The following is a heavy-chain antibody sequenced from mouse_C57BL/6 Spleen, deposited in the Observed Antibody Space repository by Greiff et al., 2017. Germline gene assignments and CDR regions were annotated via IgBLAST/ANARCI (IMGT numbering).Heavy chain of an antibody. J-gene: IGHJ4*01. V-gene: IGHV1-19*01. CDR2: INPYNGGT. Sequence: EVQLQQSGPVLVKPGASVKMSCKASGYTFTDYYMNWVKQSHGKSLEWIGVINPYNGGTSYNQKFKGKATLTVDKSSSTAYMELNSLTSEDSAVYYCARNGDYYAMDYWGQGTSVTVSS. CDR1: GYTFTDYY. CDR3: ARNGDYYAMDY.